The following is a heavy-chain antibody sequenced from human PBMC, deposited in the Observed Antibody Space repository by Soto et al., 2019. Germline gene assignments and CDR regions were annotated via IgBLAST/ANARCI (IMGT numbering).Heavy chain of an antibody. CDR2: IMQDGSER. J-gene: IGHJ4*02. D-gene: IGHD3-10*01. CDR3: ARAGSENDY. CDR1: GFTFSNYW. V-gene: IGHV3-7*05. Sequence: EVQLVESGGGLVQPGGSLRLSCAASGFTFSNYWMSWVRQAPGKGLEWVANIMQDGSERNYVVSVKGRFTISRDNANNSLYVQLTSLRAEDTAVYYCARAGSENDYWGQGTLVTVSS.